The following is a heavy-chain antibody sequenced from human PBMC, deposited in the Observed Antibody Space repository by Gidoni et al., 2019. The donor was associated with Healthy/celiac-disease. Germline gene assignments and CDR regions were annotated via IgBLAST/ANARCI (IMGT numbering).Heavy chain of an antibody. Sequence: QLQLQESGPGLVKPSETLSITCTVSGGPISSSSSYWGRIRQPTGKGLAWIGSIYYSGSTYYHPSLKRRVTISVDTSKIQFSLKLSSVTAADTAVYYCARFRRPYSSSWYYFDYWGQGTLVTVSS. J-gene: IGHJ4*02. CDR2: IYYSGST. CDR1: GGPISSSSSY. V-gene: IGHV4-39*01. D-gene: IGHD6-13*01. CDR3: ARFRRPYSSSWYYFDY.